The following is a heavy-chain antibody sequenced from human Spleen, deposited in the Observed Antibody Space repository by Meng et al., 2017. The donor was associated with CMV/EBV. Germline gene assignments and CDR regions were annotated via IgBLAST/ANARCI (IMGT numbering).Heavy chain of an antibody. V-gene: IGHV1-18*04. Sequence: TFTNYGISWVRQAPGQGLEWMGWISPYNGDTNYARNLRGRVTMTTDTPTSTAYMELRSLRSDDTAVYYCARDIEYCSGTGCYEDCFDPWGQGTLVTVSS. CDR1: TFTNYG. J-gene: IGHJ5*02. CDR3: ARDIEYCSGTGCYEDCFDP. CDR2: ISPYNGDT. D-gene: IGHD2-2*01.